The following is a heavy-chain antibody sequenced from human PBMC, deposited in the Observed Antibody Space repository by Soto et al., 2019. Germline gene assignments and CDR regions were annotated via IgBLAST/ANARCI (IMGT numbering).Heavy chain of an antibody. J-gene: IGHJ6*03. CDR1: SGSISSSNW. V-gene: IGHV4-4*02. CDR2: IYHSGST. CDR3: ARLVVPRSYYYYMDV. Sequence: TLSLTCAVSSGSISSSNWWSWVRQPPGKGLEWIGEIYHSGSTNYNPSLKSRVTISVDKSKNQFSLKLSSVTAADTAVYYCARLVVPRSYYYYMDVWGKGTTVTVSS. D-gene: IGHD2-2*01.